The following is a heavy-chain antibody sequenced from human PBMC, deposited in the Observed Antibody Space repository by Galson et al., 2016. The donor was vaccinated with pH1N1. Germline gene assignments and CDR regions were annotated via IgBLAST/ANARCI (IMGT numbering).Heavy chain of an antibody. Sequence: SLRLSCAASGFSLDTYAMHWVRQVPGKGLEWVAFISYNGHDQSYADSLKGRFIISRDNSKNTLYLQLNSLRTEDPAVFYCAREDWSYADTYYNGMDVWGQGTTVTVSS. V-gene: IGHV3-30-3*01. CDR2: ISYNGHDQ. D-gene: IGHD3-16*01. J-gene: IGHJ6*02. CDR1: GFSLDTYA. CDR3: AREDWSYADTYYNGMDV.